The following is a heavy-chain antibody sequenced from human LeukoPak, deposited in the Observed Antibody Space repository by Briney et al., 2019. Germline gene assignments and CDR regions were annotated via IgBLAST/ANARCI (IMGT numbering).Heavy chain of an antibody. V-gene: IGHV3-33*06. CDR1: GFTFSSYG. D-gene: IGHD4-11*01. Sequence: GGSLRLSCAASGFTFSSYGMHWVRQAPGKGLEWVAVIWYDGSNKYYADSVKGRFTISRDNSKNTLYLQMNSLRAEDTAVYYCAKDALVSTVTTWGFYYYMDVWGQGTMVTVSS. J-gene: IGHJ6*03. CDR2: IWYDGSNK. CDR3: AKDALVSTVTTWGFYYYMDV.